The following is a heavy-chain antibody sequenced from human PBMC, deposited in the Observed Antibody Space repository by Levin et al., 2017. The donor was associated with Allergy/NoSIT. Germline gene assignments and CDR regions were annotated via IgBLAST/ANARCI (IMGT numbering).Heavy chain of an antibody. J-gene: IGHJ4*02. CDR2: IYSSGST. CDR1: GGSINNYF. Sequence: SETLSLTCSVSGGSINNYFWTWIRQPPGEGLEWIGYIYSSGSTKYNPSLESRVTISVDTSKNQFSLNLNSVTAADTAVYYCARIVVDGYSDYWGQGTLVTVSS. D-gene: IGHD1-26*01. CDR3: ARIVVDGYSDY. V-gene: IGHV4-59*01.